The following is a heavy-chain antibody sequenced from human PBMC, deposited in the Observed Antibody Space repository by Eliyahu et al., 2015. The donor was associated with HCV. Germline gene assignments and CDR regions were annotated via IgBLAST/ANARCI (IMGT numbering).Heavy chain of an antibody. J-gene: IGHJ5*02. CDR3: ASGGGGIAVAGTGGWFDP. CDR1: GXSITTYS. Sequence: QVQLQESGPGLVKPSETLSLTCTVXGXSITTYSWSWXRQPPGKGXEWIGYIHSIGSTNYNPSLKSRVTISLDTSKNQFSLNLTSVTAADTAVYYCASGGGGIAVAGTGGWFDPWGQGTLVTVSS. D-gene: IGHD6-19*01. CDR2: IHSIGST. V-gene: IGHV4-59*01.